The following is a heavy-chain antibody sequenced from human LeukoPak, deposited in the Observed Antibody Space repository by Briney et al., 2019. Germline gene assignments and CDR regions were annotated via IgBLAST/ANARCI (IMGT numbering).Heavy chain of an antibody. CDR2: IYHSGST. CDR3: ARDSVESGYDSWWFDP. J-gene: IGHJ5*02. V-gene: IGHV4-30-2*01. D-gene: IGHD5-12*01. Sequence: SVTLSLTCTVSGGSISSGGYYWSWIRQPPGKGLEWIGYIYHSGSTYYNPSLKSRVTISVDRSKNQFSLKLSSVTAADTAVYYCARDSVESGYDSWWFDPWGQGTLVTVSS. CDR1: GGSISSGGYY.